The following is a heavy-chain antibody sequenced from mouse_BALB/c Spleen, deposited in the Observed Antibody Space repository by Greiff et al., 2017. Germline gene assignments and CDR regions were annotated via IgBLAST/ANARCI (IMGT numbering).Heavy chain of an antibody. V-gene: IGHV10-1*02. Sequence: EVKVIESGGGLVQPKGSLKLSCAASGFTFNTYAMNWVRQAPGKGLEWVARIRSKSNNYATYYADSVKDRFTISRDDSQSMLYLQMNNLKTEDTAMYYCVRLGFDYWGQGTTLTVSS. CDR3: VRLGFDY. CDR2: IRSKSNNYAT. J-gene: IGHJ2*01. CDR1: GFTFNTYA.